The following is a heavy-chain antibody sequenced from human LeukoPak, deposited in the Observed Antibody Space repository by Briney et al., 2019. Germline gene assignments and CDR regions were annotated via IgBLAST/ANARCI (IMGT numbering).Heavy chain of an antibody. CDR2: IIPIFGTA. CDR3: ARGPRGPTPIVVVPALSFDP. Sequence: VASVKVSCKASGGTFSSYAISWVRQAPGQGLEWMGGIIPIFGTANYAQKFQGRVTITTDESTSTAYMELSSLRSEDTAVYYCARGPRGPTPIVVVPALSFDPWGQGTLVTVSS. J-gene: IGHJ5*02. CDR1: GGTFSSYA. D-gene: IGHD2-2*01. V-gene: IGHV1-69*05.